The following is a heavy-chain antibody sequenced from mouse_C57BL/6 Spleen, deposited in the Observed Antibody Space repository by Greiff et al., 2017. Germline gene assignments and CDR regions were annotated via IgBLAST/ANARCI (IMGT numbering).Heavy chain of an antibody. J-gene: IGHJ2*01. D-gene: IGHD1-1*01. Sequence: ESGPGLVKPSQSLSLTCSVTGYSITSGYYWNWIRQFPGNKLEWMGYISYDGSNNYNPSLKNRISITRDTSKNQFFLKLNSVTTEDTATYYCARGYYGSSHFDYWGQGTTLTVSS. CDR2: ISYDGSN. V-gene: IGHV3-6*01. CDR3: ARGYYGSSHFDY. CDR1: GYSITSGYY.